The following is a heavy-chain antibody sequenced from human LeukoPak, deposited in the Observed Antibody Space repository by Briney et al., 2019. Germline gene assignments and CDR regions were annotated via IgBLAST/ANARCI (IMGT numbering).Heavy chain of an antibody. CDR1: GFTFSSYA. V-gene: IGHV3-23*01. CDR3: ARGTGAYYY. D-gene: IGHD3-16*01. J-gene: IGHJ4*02. CDR2: ISGSGGST. Sequence: AGGSLRLSCAASGFTFSSYAMSWVRQAPGKGLEWVSAISGSGGSTYYADSVKGRFTISRDNSKNTLYLQMNSLRDEDTAVYYCARGTGAYYYWGQGTLVTVSS.